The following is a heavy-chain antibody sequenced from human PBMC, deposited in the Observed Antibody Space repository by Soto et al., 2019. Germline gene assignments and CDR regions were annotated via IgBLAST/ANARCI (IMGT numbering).Heavy chain of an antibody. V-gene: IGHV3-49*04. CDR2: TRHKGFGGSI. D-gene: IGHD3-22*01. J-gene: IGHJ3*02. Sequence: GGSLRLSCSGSGFNFGAYALSWVRQAPGKGLERVGFTRHKGFGGSIEYAASVRGRFTISRDDSKNVAYLHMSSLKTEDTAVYYCTRELSDYDTSGHYSSTNAFDILGQGTMVTASS. CDR3: TRELSDYDTSGHYSSTNAFDI. CDR1: GFNFGAYA.